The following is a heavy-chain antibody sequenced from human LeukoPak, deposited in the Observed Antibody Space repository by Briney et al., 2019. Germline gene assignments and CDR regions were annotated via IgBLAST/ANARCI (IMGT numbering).Heavy chain of an antibody. J-gene: IGHJ4*02. Sequence: SETLSLTCTVSGGSISSYYWSWIRQPPGKGLEWFGEINHSGSTNYNPSLKSRVTISVDTSKNQFSLKLSSVTAADTAVYFCASLYQLRGFTVFDYWGQGTLVTVSS. D-gene: IGHD3-10*01. CDR2: INHSGST. CDR1: GGSISSYY. V-gene: IGHV4-34*01. CDR3: ASLYQLRGFTVFDY.